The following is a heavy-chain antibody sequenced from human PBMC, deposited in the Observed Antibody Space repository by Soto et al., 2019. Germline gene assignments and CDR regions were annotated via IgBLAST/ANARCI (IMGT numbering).Heavy chain of an antibody. Sequence: EVQLLESGGGLVQPGGSLRLSCAASGFTFSSYAMSWVRQAPGKGLEWVSAISGSGGSTYYADSVKGRFTISRDNSKNALYLQMNSLRAEDKAVYDCAKVKSTVVTLYFDYWGQGTLVTVSS. CDR2: ISGSGGST. CDR1: GFTFSSYA. D-gene: IGHD2-21*02. J-gene: IGHJ4*02. V-gene: IGHV3-23*01. CDR3: AKVKSTVVTLYFDY.